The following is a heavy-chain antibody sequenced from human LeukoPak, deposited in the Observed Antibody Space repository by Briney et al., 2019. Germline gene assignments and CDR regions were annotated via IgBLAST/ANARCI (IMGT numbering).Heavy chain of an antibody. J-gene: IGHJ6*03. V-gene: IGHV3-30*02. CDR2: IGYGGSNK. D-gene: IGHD5-12*01. CDR3: AKDRYGDYEAPFHYYMDA. Sequence: PGGSLRLSCAASGFTFSSYGMHWVRQAPGKGLEGVAFIGYGGSNKYYADSEKGRFTNSRDNSKTTLYLKMNRLRSDDTAVYYCAKDRYGDYEAPFHYYMDAWGRETTVTVSS. CDR1: GFTFSSYG.